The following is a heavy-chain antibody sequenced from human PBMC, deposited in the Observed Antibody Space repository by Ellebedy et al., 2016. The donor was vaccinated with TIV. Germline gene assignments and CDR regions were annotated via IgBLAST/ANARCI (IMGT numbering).Heavy chain of an antibody. CDR2: ISYDGERE. D-gene: IGHD6-19*01. Sequence: GGSLRLXCVGSGFSFSSYGIHWVRQAPGKGLEWVAVISYDGEREFYADSVGGRFTISRDNSRNTLYIQMNNLEPEDTAIYYCAKDYGTGWYGAFDFWGQGTLVTVSS. CDR1: GFSFSSYG. CDR3: AKDYGTGWYGAFDF. J-gene: IGHJ4*02. V-gene: IGHV3-30*19.